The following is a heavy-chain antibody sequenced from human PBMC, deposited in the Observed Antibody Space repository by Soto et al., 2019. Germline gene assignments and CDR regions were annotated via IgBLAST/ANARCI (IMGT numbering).Heavy chain of an antibody. J-gene: IGHJ4*02. CDR3: ARGSGSFRDY. D-gene: IGHD1-26*01. V-gene: IGHV4-59*01. CDR2: IYYSGIT. CDR1: GGSIGNYD. Sequence: SETLSLTCTISGGSIGNYDWSWIRRPPGKGLEWIGYIYYSGITMYNPSLKSRVTISVDTSKSQFSLRLSSVTAADTAVYYCARGSGSFRDYWGQGTLVTVSS.